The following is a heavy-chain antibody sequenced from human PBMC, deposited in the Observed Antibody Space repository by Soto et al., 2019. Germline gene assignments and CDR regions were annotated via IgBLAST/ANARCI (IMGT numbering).Heavy chain of an antibody. V-gene: IGHV4-4*02. CDR1: GGSISSSNW. Sequence: SETLSLTCAVSGGSISSSNWWSWVRQPPGKGLEWIGEIYHSGSTNYNPSLKSRVTISVDKSKNQFSLKLSSVTAADTAVYYCARGTVFGGNYYYGMDAWGQGTTVTVSS. D-gene: IGHD3-3*01. CDR2: IYHSGST. CDR3: ARGTVFGGNYYYGMDA. J-gene: IGHJ6*02.